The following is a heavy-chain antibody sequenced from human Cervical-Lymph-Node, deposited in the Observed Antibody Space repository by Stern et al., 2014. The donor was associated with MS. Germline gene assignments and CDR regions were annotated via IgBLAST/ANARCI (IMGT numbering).Heavy chain of an antibody. D-gene: IGHD2-15*01. J-gene: IGHJ5*02. V-gene: IGHV1-69*04. CDR2: IIPIIGLA. Sequence: QVQLVQSGAEVKKPGSSMNVSCKTSGGTFSSSYAITWMRQAPGQRLEWMGRIIPIIGLANYAQKFQGRVTITADTSPSTTYMEMSSLGSEDTAVYYCARGVVSNRAAATLHNLSDPWGQGTLVTVSS. CDR1: GGTFSSSYA. CDR3: ARGVVSNRAAATLHNLSDP.